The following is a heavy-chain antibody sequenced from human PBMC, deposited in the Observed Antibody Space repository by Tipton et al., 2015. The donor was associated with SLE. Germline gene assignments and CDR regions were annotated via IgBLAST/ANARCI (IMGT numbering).Heavy chain of an antibody. J-gene: IGHJ3*02. CDR2: ISYDGSNK. CDR1: GFTFSSYA. V-gene: IGHV3-30*04. CDR3: ARENAARRVGAFDI. Sequence: RSLRLSCAASGFTFSSYAMHWVRQAPGKGLEWVAVISYDGSNKYYADSVKGRFTISRDNAKNSLYLQMNSLRAEDTAVYYCARENAARRVGAFDIWGQGTIVTVSS. D-gene: IGHD1-26*01.